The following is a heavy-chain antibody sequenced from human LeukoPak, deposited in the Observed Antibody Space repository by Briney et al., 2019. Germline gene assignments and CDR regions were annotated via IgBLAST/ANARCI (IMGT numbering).Heavy chain of an antibody. J-gene: IGHJ5*02. V-gene: IGHV4-39*07. D-gene: IGHD3-10*01. Sequence: AETLSLTCTVSGGSISESSYYWGWIRQSPRKGLEWIGSISNSGSTHYNPSLKSRVNISIDTSKNQFSLKLNSVTAADTAVFYCAKDRGYGSGTFSRNNWFDPWGQGTLVIVSS. CDR3: AKDRGYGSGTFSRNNWFDP. CDR1: GGSISESSYY. CDR2: ISNSGST.